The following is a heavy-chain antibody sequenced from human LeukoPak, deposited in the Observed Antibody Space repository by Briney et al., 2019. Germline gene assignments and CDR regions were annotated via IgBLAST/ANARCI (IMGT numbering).Heavy chain of an antibody. V-gene: IGHV1-69*04. CDR1: GGTFSSYA. J-gene: IGHJ3*02. CDR3: AREAYYDSSGYYDASDI. CDR2: IIPIFGIA. D-gene: IGHD3-22*01. Sequence: SVKVFCKASGGTFSSYAISWVRQAPGQGLEWMGRIIPIFGIANYAQKFQGRVTITADKSTSTAYMELSSLRSEDTAVYYCAREAYYDSSGYYDASDIWGQGTMVTVSS.